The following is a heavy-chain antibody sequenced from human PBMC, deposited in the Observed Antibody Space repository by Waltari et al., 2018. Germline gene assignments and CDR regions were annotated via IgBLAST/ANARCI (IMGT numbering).Heavy chain of an antibody. CDR3: AREEGDDYVVLY. Sequence: QVQLVQSGAEVKKPGASVKVSCKASGYTFTGYYMHWVRQAPGQGIEWMGWINPNSGGTNYAQKFQGRVTMTRDTAISTAYMELSRLRSYDTAVYYCAREEGDDYVVLYWGQGTLVTVSS. V-gene: IGHV1-2*02. CDR2: INPNSGGT. D-gene: IGHD4-17*01. CDR1: GYTFTGYY. J-gene: IGHJ4*02.